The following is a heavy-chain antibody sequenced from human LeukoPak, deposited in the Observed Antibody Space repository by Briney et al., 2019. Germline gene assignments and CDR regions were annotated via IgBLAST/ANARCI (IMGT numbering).Heavy chain of an antibody. Sequence: PGGSLRLSCAASGFSLSSYSMNWVRQAPGKGLEWVSYISSSGGNLYYADSMKGRLTVSRDNAENSLYLQIHSLTAGDTAVYYCTRDRLGFTGAFDSWGQGTQVTVSS. D-gene: IGHD2-8*02. CDR2: ISSSGGNL. CDR3: TRDRLGFTGAFDS. J-gene: IGHJ4*02. CDR1: GFSLSSYS. V-gene: IGHV3-48*01.